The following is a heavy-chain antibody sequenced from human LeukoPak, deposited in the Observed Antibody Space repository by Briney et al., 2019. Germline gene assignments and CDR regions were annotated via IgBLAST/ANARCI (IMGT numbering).Heavy chain of an antibody. V-gene: IGHV6-1*01. D-gene: IGHD3-16*01. CDR1: GDSVSSNSAT. Sequence: SQTLSLTCAISGDSVSSNSATWNWIRQSPSRGLEWLGRTYYRSRWYYDYAVSVRSRVTINPDTSKNQFSLQLNSVTPEDTAVYYCARGLSSGLGDFDYWGQGTLVTVSS. CDR2: TYYRSRWYY. CDR3: ARGLSSGLGDFDY. J-gene: IGHJ4*02.